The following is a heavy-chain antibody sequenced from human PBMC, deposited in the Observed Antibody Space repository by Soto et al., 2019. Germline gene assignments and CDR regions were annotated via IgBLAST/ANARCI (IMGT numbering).Heavy chain of an antibody. D-gene: IGHD3-3*01. CDR1: GASFSGYY. J-gene: IGHJ4*02. Sequence: QVHLQQWGAGLLKPSETLSLTCAVYGASFSGYYWSWIRQPPGKGLEWIGEINHSGSTNYNPSLKCRVTISVDTSKHQFSLKVSSVTAADTAVYFCANTYYDFWSNSYRGYYFDYWGQGNLVTVSS. CDR2: INHSGST. V-gene: IGHV4-34*01. CDR3: ANTYYDFWSNSYRGYYFDY.